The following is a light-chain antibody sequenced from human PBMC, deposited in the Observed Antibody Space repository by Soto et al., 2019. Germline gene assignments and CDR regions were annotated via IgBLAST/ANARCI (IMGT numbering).Light chain of an antibody. CDR3: QVWDITTDHYV. CDR2: YDS. V-gene: IGLV3-21*04. J-gene: IGLJ1*01. CDR1: NIGSKR. Sequence: SYELTQPPSVSVAPEKTARLTCGGDNIGSKRVHWYRQKPGQAPVLVIYYDSDRPSGIPERFSGSNSGNTATLTINRVEAADEADYYCQVWDITTDHYVFGTGTQLTVL.